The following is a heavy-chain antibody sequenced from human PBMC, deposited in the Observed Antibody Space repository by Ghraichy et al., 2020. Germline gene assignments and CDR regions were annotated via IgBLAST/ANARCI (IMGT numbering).Heavy chain of an antibody. D-gene: IGHD2-2*01. V-gene: IGHV3-23*01. CDR2: LCASDACM. CDR3: AKDGPNGYCNSIGCYGDAFDL. J-gene: IGHJ3*01. CDR1: GFTFSSYT. Sequence: GGSLRLSCAASGFTFSSYTISWVRQAPGTGLEWVSTLCASDACMFYADSVKGRFTISRDDSKNTLYLQMNSLRAEDTAVYYCAKDGPNGYCNSIGCYGDAFDLWGQGTVVTVSS.